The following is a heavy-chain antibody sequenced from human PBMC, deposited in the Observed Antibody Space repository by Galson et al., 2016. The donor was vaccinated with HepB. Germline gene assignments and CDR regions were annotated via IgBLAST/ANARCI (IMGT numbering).Heavy chain of an antibody. CDR3: AATTVGSGGTRRFDH. CDR1: GFTFTNYW. V-gene: IGHV3-7*02. Sequence: SLRLSCAASGFTFTNYWMNWVRQTPGKGLEWVANVSPNGGEEYYVDSVKGRFTISRDNAGTSLFLQMDSLRVDDTAVYYCAATTVGSGGTRRFDHWGHGSLVPVSS. CDR2: VSPNGGEE. D-gene: IGHD4-11*01. J-gene: IGHJ4*01.